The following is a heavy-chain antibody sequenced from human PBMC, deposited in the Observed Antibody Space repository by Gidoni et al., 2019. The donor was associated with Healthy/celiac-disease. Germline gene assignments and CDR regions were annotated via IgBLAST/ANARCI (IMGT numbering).Heavy chain of an antibody. Sequence: EVQLLESGGGLVQPGGSLRLSCAASGFTFSSYALSWVRQAPGKGLEWVSAISGSGGSTDYADSVKGRFTISRDNSKNTLYLQMNSLRAEDTAVYYCAKDLSYSIAARPYYYYGMDVWGQGTTVTVSS. V-gene: IGHV3-23*01. J-gene: IGHJ6*02. CDR2: ISGSGGST. CDR3: AKDLSYSIAARPYYYYGMDV. CDR1: GFTFSSYA. D-gene: IGHD6-6*01.